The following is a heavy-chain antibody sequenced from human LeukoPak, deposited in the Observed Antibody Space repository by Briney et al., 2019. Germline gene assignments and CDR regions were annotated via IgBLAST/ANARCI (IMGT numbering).Heavy chain of an antibody. CDR3: ARPDGITMIVGAFDI. Sequence: GASLQISCKGSGYSFTSYWIGWVRQMPGKGLEWMGIIYPGDSDTRYSPSFQGQVTISADKSISTAYLQWSSLKASDTAMYYCARPDGITMIVGAFDIWGQGTMVTVSS. D-gene: IGHD3-22*01. V-gene: IGHV5-51*01. J-gene: IGHJ3*02. CDR2: IYPGDSDT. CDR1: GYSFTSYW.